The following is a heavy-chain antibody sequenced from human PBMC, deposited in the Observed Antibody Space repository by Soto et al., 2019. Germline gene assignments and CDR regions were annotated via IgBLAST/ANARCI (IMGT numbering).Heavy chain of an antibody. CDR3: ARERTCYGFWSGYPCHGGMDV. CDR1: GFTFSSYW. J-gene: IGHJ6*02. Sequence: EVQLVESGGGLVQPGGSLRLSCAASGFTFSSYWMHWVRQAPGKGLVWVSRINSDGSSTSYAYSVKGRFTISRANAKNTLYLQMNSRRAEDMAVFYCARERTCYGFWSGYPCHGGMDVWGQGTKVPFSS. D-gene: IGHD3-3*01. CDR2: INSDGSST. V-gene: IGHV3-74*01.